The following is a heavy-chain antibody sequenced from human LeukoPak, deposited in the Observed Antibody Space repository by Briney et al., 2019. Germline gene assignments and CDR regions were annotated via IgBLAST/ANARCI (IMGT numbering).Heavy chain of an antibody. CDR1: GGSFSDDY. CDR3: ARASPVALDV. J-gene: IGHJ3*01. CDR2: INHSGST. Sequence: SETLSLTCAVYGGSFSDDYWTWIRQPPGKGLEWIGEINHSGSTNYKSSLKSRVTISVDTSKNQFPLKLSSVTAADTAVYYCARASPVALDVWGQGTVVTVSS. D-gene: IGHD6-6*01. V-gene: IGHV4-34*01.